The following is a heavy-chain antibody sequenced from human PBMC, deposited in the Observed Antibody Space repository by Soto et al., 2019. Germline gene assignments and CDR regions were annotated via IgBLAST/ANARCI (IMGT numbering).Heavy chain of an antibody. J-gene: IGHJ5*02. V-gene: IGHV1-46*01. Sequence: GASVKVSCKASGYTFTSYYMHWVRQAPGQGLEWMGIINPSGGSTSYAQKFQGRVTMTRDTSTSTVYMELSSLRSEDTAVYYCARGARGYCSSTSCANWFDPWGQGTLVTVSS. CDR3: ARGARGYCSSTSCANWFDP. D-gene: IGHD2-2*01. CDR2: INPSGGST. CDR1: GYTFTSYY.